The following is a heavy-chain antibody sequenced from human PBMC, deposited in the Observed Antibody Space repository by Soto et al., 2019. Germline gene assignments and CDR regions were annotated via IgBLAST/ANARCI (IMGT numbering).Heavy chain of an antibody. D-gene: IGHD2-2*01. CDR1: GYTFNNSG. J-gene: IGHJ4*02. CDR3: ARDLGDIVVVSAATEFDH. V-gene: IGHV1-18*04. CDR2: ISAKNGNT. Sequence: QVRLVQSGAEVKKPGASVKVSCKASGYTFNNSGISWVRQAPGRGLEWMGWISAKNGNTNYAQKFQGRVTMTTDTATRTAYMDLRSLRSDDTAVYFCARDLGDIVVVSAATEFDHWGQGTLVTVSS.